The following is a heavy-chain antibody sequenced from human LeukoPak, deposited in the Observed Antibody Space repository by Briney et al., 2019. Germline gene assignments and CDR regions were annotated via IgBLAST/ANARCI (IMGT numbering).Heavy chain of an antibody. Sequence: GGSLRVSCAASGFTFRNYAMNWVRQAPGKGLEWVSVLSGSGDSTYYVDSVKGRFTISRDNSKNTLYLQMNRLRAEDTAVYYCAKSQYYYGSGSYYKVSFDNWGQGTLVTVPS. V-gene: IGHV3-23*01. CDR1: GFTFRNYA. D-gene: IGHD3-10*01. CDR3: AKSQYYYGSGSYYKVSFDN. CDR2: LSGSGDST. J-gene: IGHJ4*02.